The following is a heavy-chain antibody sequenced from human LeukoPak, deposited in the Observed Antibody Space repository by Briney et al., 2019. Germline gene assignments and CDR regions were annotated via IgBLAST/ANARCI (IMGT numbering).Heavy chain of an antibody. CDR2: ISYDGSNK. Sequence: GGSLRLSCAASGFTFSSYAMHWVRQAPGQGLEWVAVISYDGSNKYYADSVKGRFTISRDNSKNTLYLQMNSLRAEDTAVYYCAGLGQGGSSDSDYWGQGTLVTVSS. V-gene: IGHV3-30-3*01. CDR1: GFTFSSYA. D-gene: IGHD1-26*01. J-gene: IGHJ4*02. CDR3: AGLGQGGSSDSDY.